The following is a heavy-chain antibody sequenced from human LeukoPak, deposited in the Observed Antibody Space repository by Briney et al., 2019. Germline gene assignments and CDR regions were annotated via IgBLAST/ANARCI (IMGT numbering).Heavy chain of an antibody. Sequence: GGSLRLSCAASGFTFSDYWMHWVRQTPGKGLVWVSRISYDGGGTNYADSVKGRFTISRDNAKNTLYLQMNSLRVEDTAVYYCVRNMVRGVVYFNSWGQGALVTVSS. CDR2: ISYDGGGT. D-gene: IGHD3-10*01. J-gene: IGHJ4*02. CDR3: VRNMVRGVVYFNS. V-gene: IGHV3-74*01. CDR1: GFTFSDYW.